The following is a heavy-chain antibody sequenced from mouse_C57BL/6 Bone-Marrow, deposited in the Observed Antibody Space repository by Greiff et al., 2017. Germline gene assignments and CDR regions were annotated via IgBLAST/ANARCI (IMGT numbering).Heavy chain of an antibody. CDR1: GYTFTSYW. V-gene: IGHV1-55*01. CDR2: IYPGSGST. D-gene: IGHD1-3*01. J-gene: IGHJ4*01. CDR3: ARELKVYAMDY. Sequence: VKLQQPGAELVKPGASVKMSCKASGYTFTSYWITWVKQRPGQGLEWIGDIYPGSGSTNYNEKFKSKATLTVDTSSSTAYMQLSSLTSEDSAVYYCARELKVYAMDYWGQGTSVTVSS.